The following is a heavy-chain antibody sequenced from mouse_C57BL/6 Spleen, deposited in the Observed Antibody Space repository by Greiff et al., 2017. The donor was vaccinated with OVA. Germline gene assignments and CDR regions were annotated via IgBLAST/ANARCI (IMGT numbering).Heavy chain of an antibody. J-gene: IGHJ4*01. CDR1: GFSLTSYG. CDR3: ATSYYGSRGYAMDY. V-gene: IGHV2-6*01. Sequence: VQLVESGPGLVAPSQSLSITCTVSGFSLTSYGVDWVRQSPGKGLEWLGVIWGVGSTNYNSALKSRLSISKDNSKSQVFLKMNSLQTDDTAMYYCATSYYGSRGYAMDYWGQGTSVTVSS. D-gene: IGHD1-1*01. CDR2: IWGVGST.